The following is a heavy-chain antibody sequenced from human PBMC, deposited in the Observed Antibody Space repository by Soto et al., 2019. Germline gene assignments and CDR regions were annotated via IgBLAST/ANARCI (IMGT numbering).Heavy chain of an antibody. CDR2: ITGSGDTT. D-gene: IGHD5-12*01. CDR1: GFTFTSYA. V-gene: IGHV3-23*01. J-gene: IGHJ4*02. CDR3: VTYIGATLPSLQY. Sequence: EVPLLESGGGLVQPGGSLRLSCAASGFTFTSYAMSWVRQAPGKGLEWVSTITGSGDTTYYADSVKGRFTISRDNSKNTLFLQMNGLRADDAAVYYCVTYIGATLPSLQYSGQRTLVTVSS.